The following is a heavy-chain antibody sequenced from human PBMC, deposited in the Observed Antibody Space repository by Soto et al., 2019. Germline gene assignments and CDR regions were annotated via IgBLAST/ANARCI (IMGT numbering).Heavy chain of an antibody. J-gene: IGHJ4*02. CDR1: GGSIGSYH. D-gene: IGHD4-17*01. V-gene: IGHV4-59*01. CDR3: ARDTVLTGMFDF. CDR2: VYYTGTA. Sequence: PSETLSLTCTVSGGSIGSYHWSWVRQPPGKGLEWIASVYYTGTANYNPSLGSRVTISIDAPGNRFSMEITSVTAADTAIYYCARDTVLTGMFDFWGQGTLVTVSS.